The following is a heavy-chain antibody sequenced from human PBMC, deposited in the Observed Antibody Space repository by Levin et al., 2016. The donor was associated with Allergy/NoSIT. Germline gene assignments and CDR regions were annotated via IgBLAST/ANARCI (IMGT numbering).Heavy chain of an antibody. Sequence: GESLKISCAASGFTFSSYSVNWVRQAPGKGLEWVSSISSSSSYIYYADSVKGRFTISRDNAKNSLYLQMNSLRAEDTAVYYCARGGGGGSATVAFDIWGQGTMVTVSS. V-gene: IGHV3-21*01. CDR3: ARGGGGGSATVAFDI. D-gene: IGHD2-15*01. CDR1: GFTFSSYS. J-gene: IGHJ3*02. CDR2: ISSSSSYI.